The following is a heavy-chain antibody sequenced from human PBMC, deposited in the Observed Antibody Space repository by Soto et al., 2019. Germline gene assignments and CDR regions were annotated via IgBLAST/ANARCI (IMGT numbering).Heavy chain of an antibody. J-gene: IGHJ4*02. CDR1: GYTFTQYY. CDR2: INPSSDST. V-gene: IGHV1-46*03. Sequence: ASVKVSCKASGYTFTQYYMHWVRQAPGQGLEWMGIINPSSDSTTYAQKFLGTVTMTRDTSTSTVYMELSSLRSEDTAVYYCGRGRGFCSGCPCPKYYFDYCGQGTLVTVSS. D-gene: IGHD2-15*01. CDR3: GRGRGFCSGCPCPKYYFDY.